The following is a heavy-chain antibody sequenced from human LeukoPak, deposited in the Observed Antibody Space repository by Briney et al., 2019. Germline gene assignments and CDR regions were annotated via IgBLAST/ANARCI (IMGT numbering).Heavy chain of an antibody. CDR2: MHPNSGNT. D-gene: IGHD2-2*01. V-gene: IGHV1-8*01. CDR1: GYAFINYD. J-gene: IGHJ5*02. CDR3: ARPHCSSTDCHPPEWFDP. Sequence: ASVRVSFKTSGYAFINYDINWVRPAAGQGLEWMGWMHPNSGNTGYAQKFQGRVTMTRNTSISTAYMELSSLRSEDTAVYYCARPHCSSTDCHPPEWFDPWGQGTLVTVSS.